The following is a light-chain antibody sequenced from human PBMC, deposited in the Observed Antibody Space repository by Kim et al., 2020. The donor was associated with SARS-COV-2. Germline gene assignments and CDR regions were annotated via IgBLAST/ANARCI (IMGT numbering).Light chain of an antibody. Sequence: SLSPGDGATLSVRASQSVDGYLAWLQQKPGQAPRLLISNASNRAAGVPARFSGSGSGTDFTLTISSLEPEDFAVYYCQQRHKSITFGQGTRLEIK. V-gene: IGKV3-11*01. CDR2: NAS. J-gene: IGKJ5*01. CDR3: QQRHKSIT. CDR1: QSVDGY.